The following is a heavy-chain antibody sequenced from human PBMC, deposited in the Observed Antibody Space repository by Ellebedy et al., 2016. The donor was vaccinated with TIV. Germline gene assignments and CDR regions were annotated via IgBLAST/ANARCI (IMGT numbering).Heavy chain of an antibody. Sequence: PGGSLRLSCAASGITFSNCWMSWVRQAPGKGLEWVANIKEDGSEKYYVDSVKGRFTISRDNSKDTLFLQMNSLRAEDTAIYFCARDPVGVGPAFDVWGQGTMVTVSS. CDR2: IKEDGSEK. CDR1: GITFSNCW. J-gene: IGHJ3*01. V-gene: IGHV3-7*03. CDR3: ARDPVGVGPAFDV. D-gene: IGHD4-23*01.